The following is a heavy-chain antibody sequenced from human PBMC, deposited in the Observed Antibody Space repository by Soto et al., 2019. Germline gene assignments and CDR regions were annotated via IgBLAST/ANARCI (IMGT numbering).Heavy chain of an antibody. CDR2: IIPILGIA. V-gene: IGHV1-69*02. J-gene: IGHJ4*02. CDR1: GGTFSSYT. CDR3: ARGAEGYDSSGYRQEFDY. Sequence: QVQLVQSGAEVKKPGSSVKVSCKASGGTFSSYTISWVRQAPGQGLEWMGRIIPILGIANYAQKFQGRVTITADKSTSTAYMELSSLRSEDTAVYYCARGAEGYDSSGYRQEFDYWGQGTLVTVSS. D-gene: IGHD3-22*01.